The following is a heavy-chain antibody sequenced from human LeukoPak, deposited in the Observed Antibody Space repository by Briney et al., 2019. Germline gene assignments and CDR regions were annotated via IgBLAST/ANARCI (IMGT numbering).Heavy chain of an antibody. J-gene: IGHJ4*02. Sequence: PSGTLSLTCNVSGGSISRHYWTCIRQPPGKGLEWIVNILYSGKTHYNPSLKSRVTISGDTSKNQFSLKMSSVTAADTAVYYCARSPDSDRLDYWGQGTLVTVSS. D-gene: IGHD3-22*01. V-gene: IGHV4-59*11. CDR3: ARSPDSDRLDY. CDR1: GGSISRHY. CDR2: ILYSGKT.